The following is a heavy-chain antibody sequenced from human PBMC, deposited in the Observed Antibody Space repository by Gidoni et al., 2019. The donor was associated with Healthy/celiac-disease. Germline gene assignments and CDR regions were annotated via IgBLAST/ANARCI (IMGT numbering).Heavy chain of an antibody. CDR3: AITNIVVVPAAQTVFDY. D-gene: IGHD2-2*01. CDR1: GYTFTSYD. Sequence: ASVKVSCKASGYTFTSYDINWVRQATGQGLEWMGWMNPNSGNTGYAQKFQGRVTMTRNTSISTAYMELSSLRSEDTAVYYCAITNIVVVPAAQTVFDYWGQGTLVTVSS. J-gene: IGHJ4*02. V-gene: IGHV1-8*01. CDR2: MNPNSGNT.